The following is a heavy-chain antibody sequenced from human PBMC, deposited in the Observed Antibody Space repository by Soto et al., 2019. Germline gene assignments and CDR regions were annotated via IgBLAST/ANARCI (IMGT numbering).Heavy chain of an antibody. J-gene: IGHJ6*02. Sequence: SETLSLTCAVYGGSFSGYYWSWIRQPPGKGLEWIGEINHSGSTNYIPSLKSRVTISVDTSKNQFSLKPSSVTAADTAVYYCARRWPGIAVAGTAPPYYYYGMDVWGQGTTVTVSS. CDR2: INHSGST. D-gene: IGHD6-19*01. CDR1: GGSFSGYY. V-gene: IGHV4-34*01. CDR3: ARRWPGIAVAGTAPPYYYYGMDV.